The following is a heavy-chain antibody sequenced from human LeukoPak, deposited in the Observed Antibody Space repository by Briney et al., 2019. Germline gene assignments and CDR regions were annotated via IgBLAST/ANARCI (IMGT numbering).Heavy chain of an antibody. V-gene: IGHV4-34*08. CDR3: ATWGGSGYFDY. J-gene: IGHJ4*02. Sequence: PGGSLRLSCVVSGFIVSSNYMGWVRQAPGEGLEWIGEINHSGSTNYNPSLKSRVTISVDTSKNQFSLKLSSVTAADTAVYYCATWGGSGYFDYWGQGTLVTVSS. D-gene: IGHD3-22*01. CDR1: GFIVSSNY. CDR2: INHSGST.